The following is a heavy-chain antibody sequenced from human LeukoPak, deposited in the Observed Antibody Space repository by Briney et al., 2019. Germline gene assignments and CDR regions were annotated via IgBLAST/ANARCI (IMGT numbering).Heavy chain of an antibody. J-gene: IGHJ4*02. D-gene: IGHD3-3*01. CDR3: AKDITIFGVVTFYFDY. CDR2: IDSSSSTI. V-gene: IGHV3-48*04. Sequence: GGSLRLSCEASGFIFSDYNMNWVRQAPGKGLEWLSFIDSSSSTIYYADSVKGRFAISRDNAKNTLYLQMNSLRAEDTAVYYCAKDITIFGVVTFYFDYWGQGTLVTVSS. CDR1: GFIFSDYN.